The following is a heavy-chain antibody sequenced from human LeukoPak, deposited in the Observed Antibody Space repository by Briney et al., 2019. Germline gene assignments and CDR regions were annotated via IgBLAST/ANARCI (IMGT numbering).Heavy chain of an antibody. J-gene: IGHJ4*02. CDR1: GFTFSSYA. V-gene: IGHV3-23*01. Sequence: GGSLRLSCAASGFTFSSYAMSWVRQAPGKGLDWISGVDGSGAYTYYSDSVKGRFTISRDDSKNTLYLLMDSLRAEDTAVYFCTKGSAGGRPYYFDNWGQGTLVTVSS. CDR2: VDGSGAYT. CDR3: TKGSAGGRPYYFDN. D-gene: IGHD2-15*01.